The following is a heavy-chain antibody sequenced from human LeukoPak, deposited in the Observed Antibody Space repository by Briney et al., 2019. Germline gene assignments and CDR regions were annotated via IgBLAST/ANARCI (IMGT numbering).Heavy chain of an antibody. V-gene: IGHV3-43*01. CDR2: ISWDGGST. CDR1: GFTFSSYT. Sequence: GGSLRLSCAASGFTFSSYTMHWVRQAPGKGLEWVSLISWDGGSTYYADSVKGRFTISRDNSKNSLYLQMNSLRTEDTALYYCAKGDGYNEPPDYWGQGTLVTVSS. J-gene: IGHJ4*02. CDR3: AKGDGYNEPPDY. D-gene: IGHD5-24*01.